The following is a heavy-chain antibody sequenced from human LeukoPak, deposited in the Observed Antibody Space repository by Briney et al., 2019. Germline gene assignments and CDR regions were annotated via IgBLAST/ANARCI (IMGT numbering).Heavy chain of an antibody. CDR2: IIPILGIA. Sequence: GASVKVSCKASGYTFSSYAISWVRQAPGQGLEWMGRIIPILGIANYAQKFQGRVTITADKSTSTAYMELSSLRSEDTAVYYCASGAAGTGPWGAFDIWGQGTMVTVSS. J-gene: IGHJ3*02. D-gene: IGHD6-13*01. V-gene: IGHV1-69*04. CDR3: ASGAAGTGPWGAFDI. CDR1: GYTFSSYA.